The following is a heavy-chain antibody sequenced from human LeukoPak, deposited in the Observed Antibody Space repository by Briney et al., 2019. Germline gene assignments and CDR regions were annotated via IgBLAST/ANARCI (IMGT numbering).Heavy chain of an antibody. CDR1: GGSFSGYY. CDR2: INHSGST. Sequence: SETLSLTCAVYGGSFSGYYWSWIRQPPGKGLEWFGEINHSGSTNYNPSLKSRVTISVDTSKNQFSLKLSSVTAADTAVYYCARASPNYGSGSYYYYYGMDVWGQGTTVTVSS. D-gene: IGHD3-10*01. CDR3: ARASPNYGSGSYYYYYGMDV. V-gene: IGHV4-34*01. J-gene: IGHJ6*02.